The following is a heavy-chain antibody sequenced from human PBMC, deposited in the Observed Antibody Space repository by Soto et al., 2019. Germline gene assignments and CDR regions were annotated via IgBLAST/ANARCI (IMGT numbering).Heavy chain of an antibody. Sequence: SETLSLTCTVSGGSISSYYWSWIRQPPGKGLEWIGYISYSGYTNYSPSLKSRVTISIDTSKNQFSPKLTSVTAADTAVYYCARRMCTGGSCLFDYWGQGSLVTVSS. V-gene: IGHV4-59*08. D-gene: IGHD2-15*01. CDR2: ISYSGYT. J-gene: IGHJ4*02. CDR1: GGSISSYY. CDR3: ARRMCTGGSCLFDY.